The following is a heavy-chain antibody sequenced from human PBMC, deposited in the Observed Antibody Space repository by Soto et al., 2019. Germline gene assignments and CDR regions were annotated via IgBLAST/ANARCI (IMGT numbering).Heavy chain of an antibody. CDR1: GFTFSTYC. CDR3: ARDGSKWLKYGYFDL. V-gene: IGHV3-21*01. J-gene: IGHJ2*01. CDR2: ISESSSHI. D-gene: IGHD5-12*01. Sequence: EVQVVESGGGLVKPGGSPRLSCAASGFTFSTYCMNWVRQAPGRGLEWVSYISESSSHIYYADSVKGRFIISRDNAKNSVYLQMNSLRAEDTAVYYCARDGSKWLKYGYFDLWGRGTLVTVSS.